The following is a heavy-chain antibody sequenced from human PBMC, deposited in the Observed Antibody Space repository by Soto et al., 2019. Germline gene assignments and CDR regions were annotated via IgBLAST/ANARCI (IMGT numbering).Heavy chain of an antibody. Sequence: QVQLVQSGAEVKKPGVSVKVSCKASGYTFTSYAMHWVRQAPGQRLEWMGWINAGNGNTKYSQKFQGRVTITRDTSASTAYMELSSLRSEDTAVYYCARVWAIAAAAMGYWGQGTLVTVSS. J-gene: IGHJ4*02. CDR2: INAGNGNT. D-gene: IGHD6-13*01. CDR1: GYTFTSYA. CDR3: ARVWAIAAAAMGY. V-gene: IGHV1-3*01.